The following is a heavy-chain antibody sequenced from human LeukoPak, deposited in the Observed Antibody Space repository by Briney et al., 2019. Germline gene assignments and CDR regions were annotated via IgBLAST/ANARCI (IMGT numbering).Heavy chain of an antibody. D-gene: IGHD3-22*01. Sequence: GRSLRLSCAASGFTFSTYSIHWVRQAPGKGLEWVAVISYDGTNKYYADSVKGRFTISRDNSKNTLYLQMNSLRAEDTAVYYCARAIPTDYYDGSPLLDYWGQGTLVTVSS. J-gene: IGHJ4*02. CDR1: GFTFSTYS. CDR3: ARAIPTDYYDGSPLLDY. V-gene: IGHV3-30-3*01. CDR2: ISYDGTNK.